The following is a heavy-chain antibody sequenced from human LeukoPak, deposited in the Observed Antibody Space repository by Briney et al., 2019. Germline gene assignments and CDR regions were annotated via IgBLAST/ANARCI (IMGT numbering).Heavy chain of an antibody. V-gene: IGHV1-46*01. CDR2: INPSGGST. J-gene: IGHJ4*02. CDR1: GYTFTSHY. Sequence: ASVKVSCKASGYTFTSHYMHWVRQAPGQGLEWMGIINPSGGSTSYAQKFQGRVTMTRDTSTSTVYMELSSLRSEDTAVYYCARVHSRGWYDYWGQGTLVTVSS. CDR3: ARVHSRGWYDY. D-gene: IGHD6-19*01.